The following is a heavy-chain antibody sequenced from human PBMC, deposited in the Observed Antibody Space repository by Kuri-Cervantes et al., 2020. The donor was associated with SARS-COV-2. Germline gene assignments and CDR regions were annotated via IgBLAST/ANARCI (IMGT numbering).Heavy chain of an antibody. CDR1: GYIFTGYY. V-gene: IGHV1-2*02. CDR2: INPNSGGT. Sequence: ASVKVSCKASGYIFTGYYMHWVRQAPGQGLEWMGWINPNSGGTNYAQKFQGRVTMTRDTSISTAYMELSRLRSDDTAVYYCARARRYSGYGLDWGLWGQGTMVTVSS. CDR3: ARARRYSGYGLDWGL. J-gene: IGHJ3*01. D-gene: IGHD5-12*01.